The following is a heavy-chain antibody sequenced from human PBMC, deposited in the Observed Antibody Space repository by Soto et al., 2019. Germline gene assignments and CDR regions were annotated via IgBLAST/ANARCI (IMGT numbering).Heavy chain of an antibody. D-gene: IGHD5-18*01. CDR1: GGSVSSGSYY. J-gene: IGHJ6*02. CDR3: ARDKGTAMVKVGSYYYGMDV. CDR2: IYYSGST. Sequence: SETLSLTCTVSGGSVSSGSYYWSWIRQPPGKGLEWIGYIYYSGSTNYNPSLKSRVTISVDTSKNQFSLKLSSVTAADTAVYYCARDKGTAMVKVGSYYYGMDVWGQGTTVTVSS. V-gene: IGHV4-61*01.